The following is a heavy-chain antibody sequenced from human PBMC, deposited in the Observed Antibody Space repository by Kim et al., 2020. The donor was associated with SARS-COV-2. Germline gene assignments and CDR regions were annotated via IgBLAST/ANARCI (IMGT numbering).Heavy chain of an antibody. CDR1: GGSISSYY. Sequence: SETLSLTCTVSGGSISSYYWSWIRQPPGKGLEWIGYIYYSGSTNYNPSLKSRVTISVDTSKNQFSLKLSSVTAADTAVYYCARASKDYYDSRPNWFDPWGQGTLVTVSS. CDR2: IYYSGST. CDR3: ARASKDYYDSRPNWFDP. V-gene: IGHV4-59*01. J-gene: IGHJ5*02. D-gene: IGHD3-22*01.